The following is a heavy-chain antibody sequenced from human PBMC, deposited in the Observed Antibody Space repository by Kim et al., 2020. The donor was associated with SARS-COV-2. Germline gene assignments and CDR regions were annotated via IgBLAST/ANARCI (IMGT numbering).Heavy chain of an antibody. CDR2: IQQDGSET. Sequence: GGSLRLSCAASGFSFSGHWMNWVRQAPGKGLEWVAIIQQDGSETYYGDSVEGRFTVSRDNAKDLLYLQMNGLRVEDTAVYYCVRGSGWLGDYWGQGTLVTVSS. J-gene: IGHJ4*02. D-gene: IGHD6-25*01. CDR3: VRGSGWLGDY. CDR1: GFSFSGHW. V-gene: IGHV3-7*03.